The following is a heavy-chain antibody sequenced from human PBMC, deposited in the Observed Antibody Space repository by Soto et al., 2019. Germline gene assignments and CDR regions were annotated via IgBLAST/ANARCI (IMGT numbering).Heavy chain of an antibody. D-gene: IGHD3-16*02. V-gene: IGHV3-33*01. Sequence: PGGSLRLSCAASGFTFSSYGMHWVRQAPGKGLEWVAAIWYDGSNKYYADSVKGRFTISRDNSKNTLYLQMNSLRAEDTAVYYCARGFHDYIWGSYRYTGVLDYWGQGTLVTVSS. CDR2: IWYDGSNK. CDR3: ARGFHDYIWGSYRYTGVLDY. J-gene: IGHJ4*02. CDR1: GFTFSSYG.